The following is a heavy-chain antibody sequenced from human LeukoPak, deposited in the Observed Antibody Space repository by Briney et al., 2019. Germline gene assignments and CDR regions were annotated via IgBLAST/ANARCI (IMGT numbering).Heavy chain of an antibody. D-gene: IGHD2-15*01. Sequence: SETLSLTCTVSRASISSSGYYWTWIRQHPGKGLEWIGYIYNSGSTYYNPSLKSRVTTSVGTSKNQFSLKLSSVTAADTAMYYCARRDCSGGSCQYFDYWGQGTQVTVSS. V-gene: IGHV4-39*01. CDR2: IYNSGST. CDR3: ARRDCSGGSCQYFDY. J-gene: IGHJ4*02. CDR1: RASISSSGYY.